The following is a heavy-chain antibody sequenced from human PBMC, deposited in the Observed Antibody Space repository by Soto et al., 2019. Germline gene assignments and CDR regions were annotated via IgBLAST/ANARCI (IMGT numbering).Heavy chain of an antibody. D-gene: IGHD2-15*01. Sequence: SETLSLTCTVSGGSVTSGSYYWSWIRQPPGKGLEWIGYIYYTGATNYNPSLKSRVTISVDTSKNQFFLKLSSVTAADTAVYYCARGVGPGLSDYFDYWGQGTLVTVSS. J-gene: IGHJ4*02. CDR3: ARGVGPGLSDYFDY. CDR1: GGSVTSGSYY. CDR2: IYYTGAT. V-gene: IGHV4-61*01.